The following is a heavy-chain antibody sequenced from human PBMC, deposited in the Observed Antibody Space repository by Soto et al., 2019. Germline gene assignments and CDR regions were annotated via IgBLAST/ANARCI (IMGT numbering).Heavy chain of an antibody. CDR2: INAGNGNT. CDR1: GYTFTSYA. CDR3: ARDPIRNIVVVPAAPDNWFDP. Sequence: ASVKVSCKASGYTFTSYAMHWVRQAPGQRLEWMGWINAGNGNTKYSQKFQGRVTITRDTSASTAYMELSSLRSEDTAVYYCARDPIRNIVVVPAAPDNWFDPWGQGTLVTVSS. D-gene: IGHD2-2*01. V-gene: IGHV1-3*01. J-gene: IGHJ5*02.